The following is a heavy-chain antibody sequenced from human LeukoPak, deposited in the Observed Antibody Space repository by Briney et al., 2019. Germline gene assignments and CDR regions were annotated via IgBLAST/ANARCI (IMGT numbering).Heavy chain of an antibody. Sequence: ASVKVSCKASGYTFTGYYMHWVRQAPGQGLEWMGWINPNSGGTNYAQKFQGRVTMTRDTSISTAYMELSSLRSEDTAVYYCARNLLIAVAGPFDYWGQGTLVTVSS. D-gene: IGHD6-19*01. CDR2: INPNSGGT. CDR1: GYTFTGYY. V-gene: IGHV1-2*02. CDR3: ARNLLIAVAGPFDY. J-gene: IGHJ4*02.